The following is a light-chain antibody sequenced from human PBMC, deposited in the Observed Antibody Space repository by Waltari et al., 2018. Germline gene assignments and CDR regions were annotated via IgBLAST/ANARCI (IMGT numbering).Light chain of an antibody. CDR3: QQSYSIPIS. CDR1: QSISNF. V-gene: IGKV1-39*01. Sequence: DIQITQSPSSLSASVGDRVTITCRASQSISNFLNWYQQKPGKAPKLLISATSTLQTGVPSRFSGSGSGTDFSLNISSLQPEDFATYYCQQSYSIPISFGPGTEVEIK. J-gene: IGKJ3*01. CDR2: ATS.